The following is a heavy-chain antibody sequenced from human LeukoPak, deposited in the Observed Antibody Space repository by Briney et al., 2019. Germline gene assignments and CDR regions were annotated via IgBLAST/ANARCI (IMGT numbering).Heavy chain of an antibody. V-gene: IGHV3-49*03. Sequence: PGGSLRLSCTASGFTFGDYAMSWFRQASGKGLEWIGFIRTKAYGGTTEYAASVKGRFTISRDDSKSIAYLQMNSLKTEDTAVYYCTRDGKYIDDRSGYTCPDYWGQGTLVTVSS. CDR3: TRDGKYIDDRSGYTCPDY. J-gene: IGHJ4*02. D-gene: IGHD3-22*01. CDR1: GFTFGDYA. CDR2: IRTKAYGGTT.